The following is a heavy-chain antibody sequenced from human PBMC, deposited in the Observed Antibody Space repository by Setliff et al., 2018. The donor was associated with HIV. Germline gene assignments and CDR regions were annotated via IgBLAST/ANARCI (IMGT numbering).Heavy chain of an antibody. CDR2: IIPMFGTS. D-gene: IGHD1-7*01. V-gene: IGHV1-69*06. CDR3: ARDRGWELSHPPFFDY. CDR1: GGTSKTFA. J-gene: IGHJ4*02. Sequence: ASVKVSCKSSGGTSKTFALNWVRQAPGQGLEWMGRIIPMFGTSNYAQKFQSRITIVADKLTSASYMELSSLRSDDTAIYYCARDRGWELSHPPFFDYWGQGTLVTVSS.